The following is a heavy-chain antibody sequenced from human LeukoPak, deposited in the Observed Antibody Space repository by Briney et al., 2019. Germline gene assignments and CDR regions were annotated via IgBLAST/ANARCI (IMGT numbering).Heavy chain of an antibody. Sequence: GGSLRLSCVASGFTFSSYGMHWVRQAPGKGLEWVSAISGSGGSTYYADSVKGRFTISRDNSKNTPYLQMNSLRAEDTAVYYCAKAQQVVDAFDIWGQGTMVTVSS. CDR3: AKAQQVVDAFDI. J-gene: IGHJ3*02. CDR2: ISGSGGST. CDR1: GFTFSSYG. D-gene: IGHD2-15*01. V-gene: IGHV3-23*01.